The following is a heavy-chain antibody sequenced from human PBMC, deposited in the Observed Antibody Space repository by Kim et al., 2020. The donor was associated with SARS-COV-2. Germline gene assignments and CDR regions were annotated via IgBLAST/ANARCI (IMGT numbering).Heavy chain of an antibody. CDR2: ISGSGGST. D-gene: IGHD4-17*01. J-gene: IGHJ6*02. V-gene: IGHV3-23*01. CDR3: AKGWGLRWDYYYYGMDV. CDR1: GFTFSSYA. Sequence: GGSLRLSCAASGFTFSSYAMSWVRQAPGKGLEWVSAISGSGGSTYYADSVKGRFTISRDNSKNTLYLQMNSLRAEDTAVYYCAKGWGLRWDYYYYGMDVWGQGTTVTVSS.